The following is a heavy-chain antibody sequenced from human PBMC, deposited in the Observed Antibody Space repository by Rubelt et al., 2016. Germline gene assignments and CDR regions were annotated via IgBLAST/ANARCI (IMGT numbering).Heavy chain of an antibody. CDR1: GYTFTSYA. CDR2: LNAGTTNT. J-gene: IGHJ4*02. Sequence: QVQLVQSGAEVKKPGASVKVSCKASGYTFTSYAVHWVRQAPGQRLEWLGWLNAGTTNTKYSQKFQGRPTITRDTSAGKGEMGLSSLRAEDTAVYYCARDQGSGSYSSDYWGQGTLVTVSS. CDR3: ARDQGSGSYSSDY. V-gene: IGHV1-3*01. D-gene: IGHD1-26*01.